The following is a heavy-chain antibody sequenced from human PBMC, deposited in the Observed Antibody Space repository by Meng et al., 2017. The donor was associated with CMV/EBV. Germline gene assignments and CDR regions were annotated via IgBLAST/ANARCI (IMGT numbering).Heavy chain of an antibody. CDR1: YY. CDR3: ARVPVWGRRGYSYGSGRNWFDP. D-gene: IGHD5-18*01. J-gene: IGHJ5*02. Sequence: YYMHWVRQAPGQGLEWMGWINPNSGGTNYAQKFQGRVTMTRDTSISTAYMELSRLRSDDTAVYYCARVPVWGRRGYSYGSGRNWFDPWGQGTLVTVSS. CDR2: INPNSGGT. V-gene: IGHV1-2*02.